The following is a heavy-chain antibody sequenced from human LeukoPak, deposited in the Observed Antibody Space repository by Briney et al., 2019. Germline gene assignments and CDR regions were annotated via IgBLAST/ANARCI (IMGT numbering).Heavy chain of an antibody. V-gene: IGHV3-7*01. CDR1: GFTFSSYW. Sequence: GGSLRLSCAASGFTFSSYWMSWVRQAPGKGLEWVANIKQDGSEKYYVDSVKGRFTISRDNAKNSLYLQMNCLRAEDTAVYYCARDSGFYINGMDVWGQGTTVTVSS. D-gene: IGHD3-3*01. CDR3: ARDSGFYINGMDV. J-gene: IGHJ6*02. CDR2: IKQDGSEK.